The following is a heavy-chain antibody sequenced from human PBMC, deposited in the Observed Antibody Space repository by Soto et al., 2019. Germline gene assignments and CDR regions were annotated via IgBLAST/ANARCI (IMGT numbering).Heavy chain of an antibody. Sequence: EVQLFESGGGLVEHGESLRLSCAASGFIFKDFAMSWVRQAPGKGLEWVSTITTSDDITYSADSVRGRFTISRDNSANTLFLQMSSLRGDDTATYYCTKGDPSGYFDPSSGFSTPDHWGQGTLVTVSS. CDR2: ITTSDDIT. D-gene: IGHD3-3*01. CDR3: TKGDPSGYFDPSSGFSTPDH. CDR1: GFIFKDFA. V-gene: IGHV3-23*01. J-gene: IGHJ5*02.